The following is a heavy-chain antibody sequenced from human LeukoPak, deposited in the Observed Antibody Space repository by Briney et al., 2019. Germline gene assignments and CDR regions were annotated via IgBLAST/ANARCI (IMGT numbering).Heavy chain of an antibody. CDR2: ISSSSSYI. CDR1: GFTFSSYS. Sequence: GGSLRLSCAASGFTFSSYSMNWVRQAPGKGLEWVSSISSSSSYIYYADSVKGRFTISRDNAKNSLYLQMNSLRAEDTALYYCARAGMDGRGYYQGFDYWGQGTLVTVSS. CDR3: ARAGMDGRGYYQGFDY. J-gene: IGHJ4*02. D-gene: IGHD3-22*01. V-gene: IGHV3-21*01.